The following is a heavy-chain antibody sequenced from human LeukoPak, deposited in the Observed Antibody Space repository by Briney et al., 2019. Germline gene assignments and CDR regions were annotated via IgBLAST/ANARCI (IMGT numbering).Heavy chain of an antibody. V-gene: IGHV5-51*01. J-gene: IGHJ4*02. CDR3: ARQTRDGSGSRGYSFDF. D-gene: IGHD3-10*01. Sequence: GESLKISCKGSGYSFTSYWIGWVRQMPGKGLEWMGIIYPGDSDTRYSPSFEGQVTISVDKSISTAYLQWSSLKASDTAMYYCARQTRDGSGSRGYSFDFWGQGTLVTVSS. CDR1: GYSFTSYW. CDR2: IYPGDSDT.